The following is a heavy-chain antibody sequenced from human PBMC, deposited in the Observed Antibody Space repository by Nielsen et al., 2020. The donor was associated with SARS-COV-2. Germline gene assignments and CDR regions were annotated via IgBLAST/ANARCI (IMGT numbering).Heavy chain of an antibody. CDR1: GGSISPYY. Sequence: SETLSLTCTVSGGSISPYYWNWIRQPPGKGLEWIGYIYYSGSTNYNPSLKSRVTISVDKSKNQFSLKLSSVTAADTAVYYCASPRPLKSYYDSSGYYYGAFDIWGQGTMVTVSS. D-gene: IGHD3-22*01. CDR2: IYYSGST. V-gene: IGHV4-59*12. CDR3: ASPRPLKSYYDSSGYYYGAFDI. J-gene: IGHJ3*02.